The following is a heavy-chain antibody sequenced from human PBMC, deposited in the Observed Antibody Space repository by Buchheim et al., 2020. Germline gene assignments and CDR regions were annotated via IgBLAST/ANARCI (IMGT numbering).Heavy chain of an antibody. CDR3: ARDINGRVDY. CDR2: IYYSGST. CDR1: GDSISSDDYY. Sequence: QVQLQESGPGLVKPSQTLSLTCTVSGDSISSDDYYWSWIRQPPGKGLEWIGYIYYSGSTYYNPSLKSRLPLSGDSSRNQFSLKLSSVTAADTAVYYCARDINGRVDYWGQGTL. V-gene: IGHV4-30-4*01. J-gene: IGHJ4*02. D-gene: IGHD3-10*01.